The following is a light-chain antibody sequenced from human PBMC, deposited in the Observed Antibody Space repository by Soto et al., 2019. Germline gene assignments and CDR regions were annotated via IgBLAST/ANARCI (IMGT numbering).Light chain of an antibody. CDR2: NVT. CDR1: SSDVGRYTY. Sequence: QSVLTQPRSVSGSPGQSVTISCTGTSSDVGRYTYVSWYQQHPGKAPKLIIYNVTKRPSGVPDRLSGSKSGNTASLTISGLQAEDEADYYCCSYAGTYTFWVFGGGTKVTVL. CDR3: CSYAGTYTFWV. V-gene: IGLV2-11*01. J-gene: IGLJ3*02.